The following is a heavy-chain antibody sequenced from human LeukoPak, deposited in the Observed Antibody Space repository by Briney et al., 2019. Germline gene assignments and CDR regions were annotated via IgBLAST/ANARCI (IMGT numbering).Heavy chain of an antibody. D-gene: IGHD2-2*01. Sequence: SETLSLTCTVSGGSFSSYYWSWIRQPPGKGLEWIGYIYYSGSTNYNPSLKSRVTISVDTSNNQFCLKLSSVTAADTAVYYCARVPCSSTSCYHYYYYMDVWGKGTTVTVSS. CDR1: GGSFSSYY. V-gene: IGHV4-59*01. CDR2: IYYSGST. J-gene: IGHJ6*03. CDR3: ARVPCSSTSCYHYYYYMDV.